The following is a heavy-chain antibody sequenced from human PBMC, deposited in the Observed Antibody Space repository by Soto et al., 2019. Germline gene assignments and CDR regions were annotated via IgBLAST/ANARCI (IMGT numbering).Heavy chain of an antibody. D-gene: IGHD3-22*01. V-gene: IGHV4-30-4*01. CDR2: IYYSVST. CDR3: ARAMYYYDSSGYRPYYYYGMDV. J-gene: IGHJ6*02. CDR1: GGSISSVDYY. Sequence: QVQLQESGPGLVKPSQTLSLTCTVSGGSISSVDYYWSWIRQPPGNGLECIGYIYYSVSTYYNPSLKRRVTLSVDTSKNQFSLKLSSVTAADTAVYYCARAMYYYDSSGYRPYYYYGMDVWGQGTTVTVSS.